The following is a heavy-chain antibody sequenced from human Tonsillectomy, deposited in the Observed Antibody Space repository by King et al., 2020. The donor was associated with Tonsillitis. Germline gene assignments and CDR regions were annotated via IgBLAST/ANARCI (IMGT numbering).Heavy chain of an antibody. D-gene: IGHD2/OR15-2a*01. CDR1: GFTFTTYW. Sequence: VQLVESGGGLVQPGGSLRLSCAASGFTFTTYWMTWVRQPPGKGLELVANVDHDGSQKYYVDSVSGRFTISRDNAKNSLNLQMNSLRVEDTAVYFCVRVKPTTWGTHNYGMDVWGQGTTVTVSS. V-gene: IGHV3-7*04. J-gene: IGHJ6*02. CDR2: VDHDGSQK. CDR3: VRVKPTTWGTHNYGMDV.